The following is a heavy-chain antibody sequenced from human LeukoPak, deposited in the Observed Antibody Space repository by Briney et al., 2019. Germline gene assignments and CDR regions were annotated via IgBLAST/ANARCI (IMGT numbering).Heavy chain of an antibody. CDR1: GFIFSDYW. V-gene: IGHV3-74*01. J-gene: IGHJ4*02. CDR3: ARDGQAATGPDLDY. D-gene: IGHD6-13*01. CDR2: IKGDGTIT. Sequence: GSLRLSCAASGFIFSDYWMHWVRQVPGKGLVWVSTIKGDGTITNYADSVKGRFTIPRDNAKNTLYLQVNSLRVEDSGIYYCARDGQAATGPDLDYWGQGTLVTVSS.